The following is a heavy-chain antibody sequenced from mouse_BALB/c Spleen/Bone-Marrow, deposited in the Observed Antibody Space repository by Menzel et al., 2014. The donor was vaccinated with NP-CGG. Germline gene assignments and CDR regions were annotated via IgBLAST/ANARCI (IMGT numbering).Heavy chain of an antibody. D-gene: IGHD1-2*01. Sequence: EVKLMESGPELVKPGASVKISCKASGYTFTDYNMHWVKQSHGKSLEWIGYTYPYNGGTGYNQKFKSKATLTVDNSSSTAYMELRSLTSEDSAVYYCAAATYAMDYWGQGTSVTVSS. CDR1: GYTFTDYN. V-gene: IGHV1S29*02. J-gene: IGHJ4*01. CDR2: TYPYNGGT. CDR3: AAATYAMDY.